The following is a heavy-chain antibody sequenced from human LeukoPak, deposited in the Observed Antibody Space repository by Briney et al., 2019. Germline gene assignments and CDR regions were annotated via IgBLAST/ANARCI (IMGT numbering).Heavy chain of an antibody. J-gene: IGHJ5*02. CDR3: ARATSQAYYDFWSGYSHDDWFDP. V-gene: IGHV4-34*01. CDR2: INHSGST. CDR1: GGSFSGYY. Sequence: SETLSLTCAVYGGSFSGYYWSWIRQPPGKGLEWIGEINHSGSTNYNPSLKSRVTISVDTSKNQFSLKLSSVTAADTAVYYCARATSQAYYDFWSGYSHDDWFDPWGQGTLVTVSS. D-gene: IGHD3-3*01.